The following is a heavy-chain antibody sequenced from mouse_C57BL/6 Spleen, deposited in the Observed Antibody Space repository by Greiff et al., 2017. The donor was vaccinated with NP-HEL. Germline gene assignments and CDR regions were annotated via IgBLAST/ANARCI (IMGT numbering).Heavy chain of an antibody. J-gene: IGHJ4*01. V-gene: IGHV1-26*01. CDR1: GYTFTDYY. Sequence: VQLQQSGPELVKPGASVKISCKASGYTFTDYYMNWVKQSHGKSLEWIGDINPNNGGTSYNQKFKGKATLTVDKSSSTAYMELRSLTSEDSAVYYCARHEGAMDYWGQGTSVTVSS. CDR2: INPNNGGT. CDR3: ARHEGAMDY.